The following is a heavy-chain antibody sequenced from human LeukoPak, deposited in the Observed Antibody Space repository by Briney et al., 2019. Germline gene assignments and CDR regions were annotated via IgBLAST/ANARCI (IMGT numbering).Heavy chain of an antibody. CDR3: ARDLGGIAARSKSWFDP. CDR2: ISSSSSYI. D-gene: IGHD6-6*01. V-gene: IGHV3-21*01. CDR1: GLTFSSYS. J-gene: IGHJ5*02. Sequence: GGSLRLSCAASGLTFSSYSMNWVRQAPGKGLEWVSSISSSSSYIYYADSVKGRFTISRDNAKNSLYLQMNSLRAEDTAVYYCARDLGGIAARSKSWFDPWGQGTLVTVSS.